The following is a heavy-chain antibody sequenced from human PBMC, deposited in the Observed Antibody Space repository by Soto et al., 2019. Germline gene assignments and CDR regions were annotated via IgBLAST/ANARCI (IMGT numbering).Heavy chain of an antibody. V-gene: IGHV4-31*03. CDR1: GGSISSGGYY. CDR2: IYYSGST. D-gene: IGHD2-15*01. Sequence: SETLSLTCTFSGGSISSGGYYLSWIRQHPGKGLEWIGYIYYSGSTYYNPSLKSRVTISVDTSKNQFSLKLSSVTAADTAVYYCARDAPYCSGGSCHSTNDAFDIWGQGTMVT. J-gene: IGHJ3*02. CDR3: ARDAPYCSGGSCHSTNDAFDI.